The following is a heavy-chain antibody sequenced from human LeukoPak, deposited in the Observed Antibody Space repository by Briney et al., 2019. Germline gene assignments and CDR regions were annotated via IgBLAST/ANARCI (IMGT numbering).Heavy chain of an antibody. CDR2: IYTSGST. V-gene: IGHV4-4*07. D-gene: IGHD6-19*01. CDR1: GGSISSYY. CDR3: ARGNPYSSGWYRAFDI. J-gene: IGHJ3*02. Sequence: SETLSLTCTVSGGSISSYYWSWIRQPVGKGLEWIGRIYTSGSTNYNPSLKSRVTMSVDTSKNQFSLKLSSVTAADTAVYYCARGNPYSSGWYRAFDIWGQGTMVTVSS.